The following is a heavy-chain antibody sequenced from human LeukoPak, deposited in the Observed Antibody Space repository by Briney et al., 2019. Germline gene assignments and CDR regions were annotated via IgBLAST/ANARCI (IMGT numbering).Heavy chain of an antibody. CDR3: ARITKLLYFDY. V-gene: IGHV4-59*01. Sequence: SETLSLTCTGSGGSISRYYWSWVRQPPGKGLEGSGDIYYSGSTNYNPALKSRVTISVDTSKHQFSLKLSSVTAADTAVYYCARITKLLYFDYWGQGTLVTVSS. CDR1: GGSISRYY. J-gene: IGHJ4*02. CDR2: IYYSGST. D-gene: IGHD2-21*01.